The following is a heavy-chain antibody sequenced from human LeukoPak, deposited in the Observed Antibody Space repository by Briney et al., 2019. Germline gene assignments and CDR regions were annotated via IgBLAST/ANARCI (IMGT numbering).Heavy chain of an antibody. V-gene: IGHV3-74*01. D-gene: IGHD5-18*01. Sequence: GGSLRLSCAASGFTFSNYWMHWVRQAPGKGLVWVSRINTDGSSTSYVDSVKGRFAISRDNAKTSLYLQMNSLRAEDTAVYYCARGLSGVTGYTYGRGIDYWGQGTLVTVSS. CDR2: INTDGSST. J-gene: IGHJ4*02. CDR1: GFTFSNYW. CDR3: ARGLSGVTGYTYGRGIDY.